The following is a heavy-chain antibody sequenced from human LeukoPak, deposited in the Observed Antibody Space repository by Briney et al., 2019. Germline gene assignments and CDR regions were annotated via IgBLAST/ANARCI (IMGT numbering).Heavy chain of an antibody. CDR2: MSFNGFSK. CDR3: AREGHTSGYCGTFDV. D-gene: IGHD3-22*01. Sequence: GGSLRLSCAASGIAFSNSIMHWVCQAPGKGLEWVSAMSFNGFSKYYADSLKGRLSISRDDSKSTVYLQINSLRPEDTAVYYCAREGHTSGYCGTFDVWGQGTTVAVSS. J-gene: IGHJ3*01. V-gene: IGHV3-30*04. CDR1: GIAFSNSI.